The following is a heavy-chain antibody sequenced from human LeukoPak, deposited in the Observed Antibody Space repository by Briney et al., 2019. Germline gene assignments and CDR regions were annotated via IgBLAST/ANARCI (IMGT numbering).Heavy chain of an antibody. Sequence: SETLSLTCTVSGDSINTYYWSWIRQPPGKRLEWIGYVYSTGSTNYNPSLKSRVTISVDTPKNQFSLRVNSVTAADTAVYYCARERLLTGYSSGWFDSWGQGTLVTVSS. CDR3: ARERLLTGYSSGWFDS. J-gene: IGHJ5*01. V-gene: IGHV4-59*01. CDR2: VYSTGST. D-gene: IGHD6-19*01. CDR1: GDSINTYY.